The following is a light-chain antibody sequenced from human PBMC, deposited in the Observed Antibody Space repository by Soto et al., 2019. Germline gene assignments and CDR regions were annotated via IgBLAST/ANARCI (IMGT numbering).Light chain of an antibody. J-gene: IGLJ1*01. CDR3: SSYTSSNTYV. CDR1: SSDIGGYNY. V-gene: IGLV2-14*01. CDR2: DVS. Sequence: QSALTQPASVSGSAGQSITISCTGTSSDIGGYNYVSWYQQNPGKAPKLMIYDVSNRPSGVSNRFSGSKSGNTASLTISGLQAEDEADYYCSSYTSSNTYVFGTGTKLTVL.